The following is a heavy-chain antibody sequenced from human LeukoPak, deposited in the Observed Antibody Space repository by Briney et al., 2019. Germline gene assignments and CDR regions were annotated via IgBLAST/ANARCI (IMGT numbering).Heavy chain of an antibody. CDR3: ARGGYYYDSSD. V-gene: IGHV4-34*01. Sequence: TETLSLTCAVYGGSFSGYYWSWIRQPPGKGLEWIGEINRSGSTNYNPSLKSRVTISVDTSKSQFSLKLSSVTAADTAVYYCARGGYYYDSSDWGQGTLVTVSS. J-gene: IGHJ4*02. D-gene: IGHD3-22*01. CDR2: INRSGST. CDR1: GGSFSGYY.